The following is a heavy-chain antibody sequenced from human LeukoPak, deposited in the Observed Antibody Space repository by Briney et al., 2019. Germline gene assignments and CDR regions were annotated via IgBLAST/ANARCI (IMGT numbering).Heavy chain of an antibody. CDR3: ARDLAVTSLGY. Sequence: PGGSLRRSCAASGFTVSSNYMSWVRQAPGKGLEWVSVIYSGGSTYYADSVKGRFTISRDNSKNTLYLQMNSLRAEDTAVYYCARDLAVTSLGYWGQGTLVTVSS. V-gene: IGHV3-53*01. CDR2: IYSGGST. CDR1: GFTVSSNY. J-gene: IGHJ4*02. D-gene: IGHD4-17*01.